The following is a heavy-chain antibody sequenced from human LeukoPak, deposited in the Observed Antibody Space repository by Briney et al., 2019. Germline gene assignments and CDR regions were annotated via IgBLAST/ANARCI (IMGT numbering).Heavy chain of an antibody. V-gene: IGHV3-23*01. CDR2: LSGTGGST. J-gene: IGHJ4*02. CDR3: ARVTSRDPLHY. Sequence: GGSLRLSCAASGFTFSNYAMSWVRQAPGKGLEWVSTLSGTGGSTYYADSVKGRFTISRDNSKNTLYLQVSSLRAEDTAFYYCARVTSRDPLHYWGQGTLVTVSS. CDR1: GFTFSNYA. D-gene: IGHD2-21*02.